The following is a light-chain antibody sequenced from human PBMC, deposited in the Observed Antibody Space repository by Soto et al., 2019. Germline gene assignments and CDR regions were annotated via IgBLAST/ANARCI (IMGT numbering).Light chain of an antibody. CDR1: QSISSW. V-gene: IGKV1-5*03. CDR3: QQYNTYWT. J-gene: IGKJ1*01. CDR2: KAS. Sequence: DIQMTQSPSALSASVGDRVTITCRASQSISSWLAWYQQKPGKAPKLLIYKASSVESGVPSRFSGSGSGTEFTLTISGLQPDDFATYDCQQYNTYWTFGQGTKVEIK.